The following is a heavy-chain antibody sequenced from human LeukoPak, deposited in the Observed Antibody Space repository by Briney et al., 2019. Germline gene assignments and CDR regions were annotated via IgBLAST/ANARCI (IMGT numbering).Heavy chain of an antibody. V-gene: IGHV3-23*01. CDR2: ISGSGDST. J-gene: IGHJ6*02. D-gene: IGHD3-10*01. CDR3: AKEVYGSGSYHIGYGMDV. Sequence: GGSLRLSCAASGFTFSSSAMSWVRQAPGKGLEWVSAISGSGDSTYHADSVKGRFTISRDNSKNTLYLQMNSLRAEDTAVYYCAKEVYGSGSYHIGYGMDVWGQGTTVTVSS. CDR1: GFTFSSSA.